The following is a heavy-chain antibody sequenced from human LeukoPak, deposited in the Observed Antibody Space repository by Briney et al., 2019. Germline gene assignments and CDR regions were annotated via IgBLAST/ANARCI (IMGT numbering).Heavy chain of an antibody. Sequence: ASVKVSCKASGYTFTGYYMHWVRQAPGQGLEWMGWINPNSGGTSYAQKFQGRVTMTRDTSISTAYMELSRLRSDDTAVYYCARSSAYCGGDCFLDVWGQGTTVTVSS. V-gene: IGHV1-2*02. D-gene: IGHD2-21*02. CDR3: ARSSAYCGGDCFLDV. J-gene: IGHJ6*02. CDR1: GYTFTGYY. CDR2: INPNSGGT.